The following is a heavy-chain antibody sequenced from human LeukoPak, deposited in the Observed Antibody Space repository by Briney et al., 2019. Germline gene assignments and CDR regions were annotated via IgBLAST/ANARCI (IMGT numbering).Heavy chain of an antibody. CDR2: MNPNSGNT. CDR3: AREYCSSTSCYSV. J-gene: IGHJ4*02. V-gene: IGHV1-8*01. D-gene: IGHD2-2*01. CDR1: GYTFTSYD. Sequence: ASVKVSCKASGYTFTSYDINWVRQATGQGLEWMGWMNPNSGNTGHAQKFQGRVTMTRNTSISTAYMELSSLRSEDTAVYYCAREYCSSTSCYSVWGQGTLVTVSS.